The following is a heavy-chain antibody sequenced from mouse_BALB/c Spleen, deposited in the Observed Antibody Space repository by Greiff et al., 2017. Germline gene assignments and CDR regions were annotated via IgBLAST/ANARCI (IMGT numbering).Heavy chain of an antibody. CDR2: ISSGGSYT. Sequence: EVQVVESGGGLVKPGGSLKLSCAASGFTFSSYAMSWVRQSPEKRLEWVAEISSGGSYTYYPDTVTGRFTISRDNAKNTLYLEMSSLRSEDTAMYYCAISYYGSYYYAMDYWGQGTSVTVSS. CDR3: AISYYGSYYYAMDY. V-gene: IGHV5-9-4*01. CDR1: GFTFSSYA. D-gene: IGHD2-9*01. J-gene: IGHJ4*01.